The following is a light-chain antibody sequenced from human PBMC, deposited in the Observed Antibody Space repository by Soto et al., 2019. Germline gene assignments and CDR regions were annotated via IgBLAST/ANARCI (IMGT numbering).Light chain of an antibody. CDR2: GAS. Sequence: EIVLTQSPGTLSLSPGERATLSCRAGQSVSSSYLAWYQQKPGQAPRLLIYGASSRATGIPDRFSGSGSGTDFTLTISRLEPEDFAVYYCQQYGSSRWTFGQGTKVDNK. J-gene: IGKJ1*01. V-gene: IGKV3-20*01. CDR3: QQYGSSRWT. CDR1: QSVSSSY.